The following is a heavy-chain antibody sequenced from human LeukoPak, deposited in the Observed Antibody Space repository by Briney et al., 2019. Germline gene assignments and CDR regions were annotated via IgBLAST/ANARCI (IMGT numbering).Heavy chain of an antibody. Sequence: SGTLSLTCAVSGGXISSSNWWSWVRQPPGKVLEWIGETYHTGSTNYNPSLKSRVTISVDKTKNLFSLKLTSVTAADTAVYYCASRVPAAMRDAFDIWGQGTMVTVSS. D-gene: IGHD2-2*01. V-gene: IGHV4-4*02. J-gene: IGHJ3*02. CDR2: TYHTGST. CDR3: ASRVPAAMRDAFDI. CDR1: GGXISSSNW.